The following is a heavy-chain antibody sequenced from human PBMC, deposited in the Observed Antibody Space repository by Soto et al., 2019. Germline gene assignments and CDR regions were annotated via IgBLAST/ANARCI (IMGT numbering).Heavy chain of an antibody. CDR1: GFTFCRDA. Sequence: SGGALRLSCASSGFTFCRDAMSWVRPAPGEGVGWGSAISGSGGSTYYADSVKGRFTISRDNSKNTLYLQMNSLRAEDTAVYYCAKDSLFWDYVWGSYRYSYFDYWGQGTLVTVSS. CDR3: AKDSLFWDYVWGSYRYSYFDY. D-gene: IGHD3-16*02. CDR2: ISGSGGST. V-gene: IGHV3-23*01. J-gene: IGHJ4*02.